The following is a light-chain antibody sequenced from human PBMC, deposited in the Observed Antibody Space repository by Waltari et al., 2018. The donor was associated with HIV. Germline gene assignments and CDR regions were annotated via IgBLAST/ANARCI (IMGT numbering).Light chain of an antibody. CDR3: YSAADNIRV. J-gene: IGLJ3*02. CDR2: KDS. Sequence: SYELTQPSSVSVSPGQTARITCSGDVLAKKYARWFHQKPGQAPVLVIYKDSERPSGIPGRFSGSSSGTTVTLTISGAQVEDEADYYCYSAADNIRVFGGGTKLTVL. V-gene: IGLV3-27*01. CDR1: VLAKKY.